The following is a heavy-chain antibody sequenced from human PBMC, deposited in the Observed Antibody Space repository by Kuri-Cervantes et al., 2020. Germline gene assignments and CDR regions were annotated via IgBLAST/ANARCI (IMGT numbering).Heavy chain of an antibody. CDR2: IYYSGST. CDR3: ARGRIAAAGTRWFDP. CDR1: GGSISSSSYY. V-gene: IGHV4-39*07. D-gene: IGHD6-13*01. J-gene: IGHJ5*02. Sequence: SETLSLTCTVSGGSISSSSYYWGWIRQPPGKGLEWIGSIYYSGSTNYNPSLKSRVTISVDTSKNQFSLKLSSVTAADTAVYCCARGRIAAAGTRWFDPWGQGTLVTVSS.